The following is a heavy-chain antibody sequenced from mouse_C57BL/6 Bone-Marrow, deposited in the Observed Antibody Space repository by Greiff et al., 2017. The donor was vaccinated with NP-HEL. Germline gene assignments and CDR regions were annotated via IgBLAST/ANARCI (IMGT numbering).Heavy chain of an antibody. D-gene: IGHD3-3*01. CDR1: GFNIKDDY. Sequence: VQLQQSGAELVRPGASVKLSCTASGFNIKDDYMHWVKQRPEQGLEWIGWIDPENGDTEYASKFQGKATITADTSSNTAYLRRSSLTSEDTAVYYCTRGLVGFAYWGQGTLVTVSA. V-gene: IGHV14-4*01. CDR3: TRGLVGFAY. J-gene: IGHJ3*01. CDR2: IDPENGDT.